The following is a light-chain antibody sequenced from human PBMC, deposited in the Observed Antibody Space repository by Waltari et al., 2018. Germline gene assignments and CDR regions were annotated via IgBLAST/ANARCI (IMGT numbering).Light chain of an antibody. V-gene: IGLV3-21*04. CDR1: NIGTYS. CDR3: HVWHPHVDPGV. J-gene: IGLJ1*01. Sequence: SYVVTQPPSVSVAPGETATITCGGDNIGTYSVHWYQQKAGQAPVLVIFYDRDRPSGIPDRFSGSNSGNTATLTISRVEAGDVARYYCHVWHPHVDPGVFGTGTEVTVL. CDR2: YDR.